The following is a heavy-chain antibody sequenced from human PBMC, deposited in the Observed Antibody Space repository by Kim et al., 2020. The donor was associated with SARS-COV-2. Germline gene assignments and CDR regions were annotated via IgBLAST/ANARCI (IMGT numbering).Heavy chain of an antibody. D-gene: IGHD3-10*01. CDR3: AKYRLGILWFGEVRNWFDP. CDR1: GFTFSSYA. J-gene: IGHJ5*02. V-gene: IGHV3-23*01. CDR2: ISGSGGST. Sequence: GGSLRLSCAASGFTFSSYAMSWVRQAPGKGLEWVSAISGSGGSTYYADSVKGRFTISRDNSKNTLYLQMNSLRAEDTAVYYCAKYRLGILWFGEVRNWFDPWGQGTLVTVSS.